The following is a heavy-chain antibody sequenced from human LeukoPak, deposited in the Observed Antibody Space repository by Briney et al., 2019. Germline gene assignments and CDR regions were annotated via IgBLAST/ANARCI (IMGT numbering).Heavy chain of an antibody. D-gene: IGHD6-6*01. V-gene: IGHV3-30*18. CDR1: GFTFSTYG. CDR3: AKDSISSSPFDY. J-gene: IGHJ4*02. CDR2: ISDDGRKK. Sequence: GGSLRLSCAASGFTFSTYGMQWVRQAPGEGLEWVAVISDDGRKKYYADSVEGRFTISRDNSKNTLYLQMNSLRAEDTAVYYCAKDSISSSPFDYWGQGTLVTVSS.